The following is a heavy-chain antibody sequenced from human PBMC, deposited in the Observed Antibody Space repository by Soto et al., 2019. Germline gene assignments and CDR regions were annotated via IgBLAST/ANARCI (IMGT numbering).Heavy chain of an antibody. CDR1: GFTFSSYA. D-gene: IGHD6-25*01. CDR2: ISGSGGTT. V-gene: IGHV3-23*01. J-gene: IGHJ4*02. CDR3: AKFFVETGGSSGWPWTFHY. Sequence: EVQLLESGGGLVQPGRSLRLSCAASGFTFSSYAMSWVRQAPGKGLEWVSAISGSGGTTYYAASVKGRFTISRDNSKNTLFLQMNSLRAEDTAVYYCAKFFVETGGSSGWPWTFHYWSQGTLVTVSS.